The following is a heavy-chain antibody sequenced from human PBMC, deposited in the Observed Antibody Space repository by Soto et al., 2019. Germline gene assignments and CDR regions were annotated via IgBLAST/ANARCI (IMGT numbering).Heavy chain of an antibody. D-gene: IGHD6-19*01. Sequence: QVQLVQSGAEVKKPGSSVKVSCKASGGTFSSYAISWVRQAPGQGLEWMGGIIPIFGTANCAQKFQGRVTITADEYTSTGYMELSSLRSEDTAVYYCARDRGIAVAGTYYYYGMDVWGQGTTVTGSS. CDR3: ARDRGIAVAGTYYYYGMDV. V-gene: IGHV1-69*01. J-gene: IGHJ6*02. CDR1: GGTFSSYA. CDR2: IIPIFGTA.